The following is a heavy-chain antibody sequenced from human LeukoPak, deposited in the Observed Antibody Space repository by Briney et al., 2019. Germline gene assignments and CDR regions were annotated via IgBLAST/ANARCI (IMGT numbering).Heavy chain of an antibody. CDR1: GYTFTSYD. Sequence: ASVKVSCKASGYTFTSYDINWVRQATGQGLEWMGWMNPNSGNTGYAQKFQGRVTMTRNTSISTAYMELSSLRSEDTAVYYCARGQLGYCSGGSCHNWFDPWGQGTLVTVSS. J-gene: IGHJ5*02. CDR3: ARGQLGYCSGGSCHNWFDP. D-gene: IGHD2-15*01. V-gene: IGHV1-8*01. CDR2: MNPNSGNT.